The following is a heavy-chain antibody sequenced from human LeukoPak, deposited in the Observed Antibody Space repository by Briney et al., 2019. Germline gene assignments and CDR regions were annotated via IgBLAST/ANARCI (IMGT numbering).Heavy chain of an antibody. D-gene: IGHD3-10*01. J-gene: IGHJ6*03. CDR1: GGSISSSSYY. CDR3: ARNYYGSGSYYYYYMDV. CDR2: IYTSGST. V-gene: IGHV4-61*02. Sequence: SETLSLTCTVSGGSISSSSYYWSWIRQPAGKGLEWIGRIYTSGSTNYNPSLKSRVTISVDTSKNQFSLKLSSVTAADTAVYYCARNYYGSGSYYYYYMDVWGKGTTVTISS.